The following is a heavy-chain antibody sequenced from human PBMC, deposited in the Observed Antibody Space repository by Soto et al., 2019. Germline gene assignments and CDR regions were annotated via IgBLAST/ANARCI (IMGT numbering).Heavy chain of an antibody. CDR2: INPNSGGT. CDR3: ARVIAARQYYFDY. Sequence: ASVKVSCKASGYTFTGYYMHWVRQAPGQGLEWMGWINPNSGGTNYAQKFQGRVTMTRDTSISTAYMELSRLRSDDTAVYYCARVIAARQYYFDYWGQGTLVTV. J-gene: IGHJ4*02. D-gene: IGHD6-6*01. CDR1: GYTFTGYY. V-gene: IGHV1-2*02.